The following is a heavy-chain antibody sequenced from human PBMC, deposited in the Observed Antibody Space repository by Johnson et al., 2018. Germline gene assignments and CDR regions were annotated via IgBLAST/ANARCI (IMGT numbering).Heavy chain of an antibody. Sequence: VQLVQSGGGLVKPGGSLRLSCAASGFTFSSYSMNWVRQAPGKGLAGVSSISSSSSFIYYIDSVKGRFTISRYNAKNSTYLQMKSLSAEDTAVYYVTRSFFTVTTEGMDVWGQGTTVTVSS. D-gene: IGHD4-17*01. J-gene: IGHJ6*02. CDR3: TRSFFTVTTEGMDV. CDR1: GFTFSSYS. V-gene: IGHV3-21*01. CDR2: ISSSSSFI.